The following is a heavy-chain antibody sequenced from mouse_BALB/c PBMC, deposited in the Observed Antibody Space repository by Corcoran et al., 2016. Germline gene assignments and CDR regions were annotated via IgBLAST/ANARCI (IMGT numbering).Heavy chain of an antibody. V-gene: IGHV3-6*02. CDR1: GYSITSGYY. Sequence: DVQLQESGPGLVKPSQSLSLTCSVTGYSITSGYYWNWIRQFPGNKLEWMGYISYDGSNNYNPSLKNRIPITRDTSKNQFFLKLNSVTTEDTATYYCARDRWLLHFDYWGQGTTLTVSS. J-gene: IGHJ2*01. D-gene: IGHD2-3*01. CDR2: ISYDGSN. CDR3: ARDRWLLHFDY.